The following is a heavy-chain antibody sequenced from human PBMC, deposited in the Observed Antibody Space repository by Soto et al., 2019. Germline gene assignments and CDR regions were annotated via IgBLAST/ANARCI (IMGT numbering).Heavy chain of an antibody. CDR2: ISGSGGST. CDR3: AKDRLHYYGSGSSRFDY. CDR1: GFTFSSYA. D-gene: IGHD3-10*01. V-gene: IGHV3-23*01. J-gene: IGHJ4*02. Sequence: VPLLESGGGLVQPGGSLRLSCAASGFTFSSYAMSWVRQAPGKGLEWVSAISGSGGSTYYADSVKGRFTISRDNSKNTLYLQMNGLRAEDTAVYYCAKDRLHYYGSGSSRFDYWGQGTLVTVSS.